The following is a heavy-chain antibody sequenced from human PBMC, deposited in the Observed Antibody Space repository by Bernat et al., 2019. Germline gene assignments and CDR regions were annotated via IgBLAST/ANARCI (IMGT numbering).Heavy chain of an antibody. CDR2: MNPNTADT. CDR1: GYTFTSYD. D-gene: IGHD3-10*01. V-gene: IGHV1-8*01. CDR3: ARVQKLKVREGSRYWYFDL. J-gene: IGHJ2*01. Sequence: QVQLVQSGAEVKKPGASVKVSCKASGYTFTSYDINWVRQATGQGLEWMGWMNPNTADTGYAQKFQDRVTMSRDTSISTSYMELSSLRSEDTAGYYCARVQKLKVREGSRYWYFDLWGRGTLVTVSS.